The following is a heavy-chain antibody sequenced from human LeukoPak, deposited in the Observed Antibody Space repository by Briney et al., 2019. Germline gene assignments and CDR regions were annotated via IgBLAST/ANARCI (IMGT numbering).Heavy chain of an antibody. Sequence: SETLSLTCAVYGGSFSGYYWSWIRQPPGKGLEWIGEINHSGSTNYNPSLKGRVTISVDTSKNQFSLKLSSVTAADTAVYYCARVRNWYFDLWGRGTLVTVSS. CDR3: ARVRNWYFDL. CDR2: INHSGST. V-gene: IGHV4-34*01. J-gene: IGHJ2*01. CDR1: GGSFSGYY.